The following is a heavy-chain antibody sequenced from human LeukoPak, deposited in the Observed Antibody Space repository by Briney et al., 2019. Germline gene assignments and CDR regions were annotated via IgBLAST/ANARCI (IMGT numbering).Heavy chain of an antibody. Sequence: GASVKVSCKASGGTFSSYAISWVRQAPGQGLEWMGGIIPIFGTANYAQKFQGRVTITTDESTSTAYMELSSLRSEDTAVYYCAMDHSGGFDAFDIWGQGTMVTVSS. V-gene: IGHV1-69*05. J-gene: IGHJ3*02. CDR2: IIPIFGTA. D-gene: IGHD6-19*01. CDR1: GGTFSSYA. CDR3: AMDHSGGFDAFDI.